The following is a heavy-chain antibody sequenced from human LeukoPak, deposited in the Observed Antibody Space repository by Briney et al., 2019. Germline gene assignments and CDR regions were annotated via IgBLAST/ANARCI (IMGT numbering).Heavy chain of an antibody. D-gene: IGHD5-18*01. CDR2: IYTSGST. CDR1: GGSISSYY. CDR3: ARDSGTAMVRNWFDP. V-gene: IGHV4-4*07. J-gene: IGHJ5*02. Sequence: PSETLSLTCTVSGGSISSYYWSWIRQPAGKGLEWIGRIYTSGSTNYNPSLKSRVTMSVDTSKNQFSLKLNSVTAADTAVYHCARDSGTAMVRNWFDPWGQGTLVTVSS.